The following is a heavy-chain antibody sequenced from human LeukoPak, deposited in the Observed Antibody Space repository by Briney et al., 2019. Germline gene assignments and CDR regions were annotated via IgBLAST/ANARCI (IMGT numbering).Heavy chain of an antibody. J-gene: IGHJ2*01. CDR2: ISWNSGSI. V-gene: IGHV3-9*01. Sequence: PGGSLRLSCAASGFTFDDYAMHWVRQAPGKGLEWVSGISWNSGSIGYVDSVKGRFTISRDNSKNTLYLQMNSLRAEDTAVYYCAKSPYYYDSSGYYVLVHWYFDLWGRGTLVTVSS. CDR1: GFTFDDYA. CDR3: AKSPYYYDSSGYYVLVHWYFDL. D-gene: IGHD3-22*01.